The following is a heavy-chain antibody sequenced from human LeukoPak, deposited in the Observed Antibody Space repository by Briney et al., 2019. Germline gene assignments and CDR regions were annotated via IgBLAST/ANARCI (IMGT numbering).Heavy chain of an antibody. J-gene: IGHJ4*02. V-gene: IGHV5-51*01. D-gene: IGHD5-18*01. CDR3: ARPRGYSYGSSDYYFDY. Sequence: GESLKISCKGSGYSSTSYWIGWVRQMPGKGLEWMGIIYPGDSDTRYSPSFQGQVTISADKSISTAYLQWSSLKASDTAMYYCARPRGYSYGSSDYYFDYWGQGTLVTVSS. CDR1: GYSSTSYW. CDR2: IYPGDSDT.